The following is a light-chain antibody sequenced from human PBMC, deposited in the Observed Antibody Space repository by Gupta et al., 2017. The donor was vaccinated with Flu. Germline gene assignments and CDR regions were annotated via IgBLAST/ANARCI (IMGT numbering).Light chain of an antibody. CDR2: KDT. CDR3: QSSDTTSSWV. J-gene: IGLJ3*02. CDR1: MLSKQY. V-gene: IGLV3-25*02. Sequence: LTQPLTVSVSPGQTARITCSGDMLSKQYAYWYQQKPGQAPVLMIYKDTERPSGIPERFSGSTSGTTVTLTISGVQAEDEGDYYCQSSDTTSSWVFGGGTKLTVL.